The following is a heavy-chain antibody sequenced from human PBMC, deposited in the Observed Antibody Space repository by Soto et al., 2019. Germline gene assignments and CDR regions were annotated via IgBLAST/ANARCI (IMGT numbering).Heavy chain of an antibody. Sequence: PSETLSLTCSVSGDSINNYYWSWIRQPPGKGLEWIGYVYYTGSTSTKYNPSLQSRVAMSVDSSKNQFSLKLTSMTAADTAIYYCAKYRRTDAEGYRLDFWGPGTLVTVSS. V-gene: IGHV4-59*01. J-gene: IGHJ4*02. D-gene: IGHD5-12*01. CDR2: VYYTGSTST. CDR3: AKYRRTDAEGYRLDF. CDR1: GDSINNYY.